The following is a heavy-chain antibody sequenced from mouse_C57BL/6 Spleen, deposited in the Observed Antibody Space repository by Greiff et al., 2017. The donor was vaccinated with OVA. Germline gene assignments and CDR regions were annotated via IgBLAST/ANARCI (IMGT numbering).Heavy chain of an antibody. CDR3: ARGGYYSNSYWYFDV. D-gene: IGHD2-5*01. CDR1: GFSINSDCY. CDR2: TFYSGIT. V-gene: IGHV3-3*01. Sequence: EVHLVESGPSLVRPSQTLSLTCTVTGFSINSDCYWIWIRQFPGNKLEYIGYTFYSGITYYNPSLESRTYITRDTSKNQFSLKLSSVTTEDTATYYCARGGYYSNSYWYFDVWGTGTTVTVSS. J-gene: IGHJ1*03.